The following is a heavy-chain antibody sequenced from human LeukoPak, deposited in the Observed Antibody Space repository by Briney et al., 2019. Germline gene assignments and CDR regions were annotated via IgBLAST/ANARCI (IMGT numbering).Heavy chain of an antibody. CDR1: GYTFTDYY. CDR2: VDPEDGGT. CDR3: ATGVDTAMAHFDY. J-gene: IGHJ4*02. Sequence: ASVKVSCKVSGYTFTDYYMHWVQQAPGKGLEWMGLVDPEDGGTIYAEKFQGRVTITADTSTDPAYMELSSLRSEDTAVYYCATGVDTAMAHFDYWAREPWSPSPQ. V-gene: IGHV1-69-2*01. D-gene: IGHD5-18*01.